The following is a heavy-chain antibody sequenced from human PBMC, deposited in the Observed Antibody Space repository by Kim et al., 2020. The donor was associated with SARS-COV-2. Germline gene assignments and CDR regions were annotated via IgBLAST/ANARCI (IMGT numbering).Heavy chain of an antibody. V-gene: IGHV3-11*04. Sequence: GGSLRLSCAASGFTFSDYYMSWIRQAPGKGLEWVSYISSSGSTIYYADSVKGRFTISRDNAKNSLYLQMNSLRAEDTAVYYCARQRRGEGYNSWWFDPWGQGTLVTVSS. CDR1: GFTFSDYY. CDR2: ISSSGSTI. CDR3: ARQRRGEGYNSWWFDP. J-gene: IGHJ5*02. D-gene: IGHD5-12*01.